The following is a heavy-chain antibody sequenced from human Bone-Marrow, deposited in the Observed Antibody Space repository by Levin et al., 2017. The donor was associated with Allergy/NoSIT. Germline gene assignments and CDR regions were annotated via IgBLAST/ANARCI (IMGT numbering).Heavy chain of an antibody. J-gene: IGHJ4*02. D-gene: IGHD1-1*01. CDR3: AREPVDMKGWNGGFDL. CDR1: GASVGSGTYN. V-gene: IGHV4-61*03. CDR2: VFYRGIT. Sequence: PSSPLSLPCPVSGASVGSGTYNWNWIRQPPGKTLEWIGHVFYRGITNYNPSLAGRVTLSSDTSKNHFSLELNSVTAADTAVYFCAREPVDMKGWNGGFDLWGQGILVTVSS.